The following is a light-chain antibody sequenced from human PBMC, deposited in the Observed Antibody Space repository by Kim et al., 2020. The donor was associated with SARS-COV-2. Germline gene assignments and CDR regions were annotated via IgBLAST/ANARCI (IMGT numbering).Light chain of an antibody. CDR2: INSDGSH. J-gene: IGLJ3*02. CDR3: QTWGTGIRV. V-gene: IGLV4-69*02. CDR1: SGHSNYA. Sequence: ASVRLSCTLSSGHSNYAIARYQHRPAKGTRYLMKINSDGSHHKGDGSPDRFSGSSSGAERYLTISSLQSEDEADYYCQTWGTGIRVFGGGTQLTVL.